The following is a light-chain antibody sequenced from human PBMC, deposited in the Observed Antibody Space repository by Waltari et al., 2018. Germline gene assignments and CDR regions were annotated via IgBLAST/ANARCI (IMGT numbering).Light chain of an antibody. J-gene: IGLJ3*02. Sequence: QNVVTQEPSLSVSPGGTVTLTCGLTSGSVSMSYYPSWYQQTPGQSPRTLIYTTNVRSSGVPDRFSGSIVWNKAALTITGAQPEDESDYYCSLYMAQGTWVFGGGTKLTVL. CDR3: SLYMAQGTWV. V-gene: IGLV8-61*01. CDR2: TTN. CDR1: SGSVSMSYY.